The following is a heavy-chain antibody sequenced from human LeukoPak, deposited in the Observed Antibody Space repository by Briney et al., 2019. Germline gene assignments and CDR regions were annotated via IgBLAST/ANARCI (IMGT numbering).Heavy chain of an antibody. V-gene: IGHV4-39*01. CDR2: IYYSGST. CDR3: ARHNDPGHAFDI. J-gene: IGHJ3*02. D-gene: IGHD1-1*01. CDR1: GGSVSSGTYY. Sequence: SETLSLTCTVSGGSVSSGTYYWSWIRQPPGKGLEWIGSIYYSGSTYYNPSLKSRVTISVDTSKNQFSLKLSSVTAADTAVYYCARHNDPGHAFDIWGEGTMVIVSS.